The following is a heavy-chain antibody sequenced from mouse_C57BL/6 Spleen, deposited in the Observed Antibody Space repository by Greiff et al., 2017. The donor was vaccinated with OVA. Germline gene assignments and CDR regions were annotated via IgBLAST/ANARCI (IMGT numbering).Heavy chain of an antibody. CDR2: ISSGGDYI. D-gene: IGHD1-1*01. CDR1: GFTFSSYA. V-gene: IGHV5-9-1*02. Sequence: EVKLVESGEGLVKPGGSLKLSRAASGFTFSSYAMSWVRQTPEKRLEWVAYISSGGDYIYYADTVKGRFTISRDNARNTLYLQMSSLKSEDTAMYYCTRDNYGSPFAYWGQGTLVTVSA. CDR3: TRDNYGSPFAY. J-gene: IGHJ3*01.